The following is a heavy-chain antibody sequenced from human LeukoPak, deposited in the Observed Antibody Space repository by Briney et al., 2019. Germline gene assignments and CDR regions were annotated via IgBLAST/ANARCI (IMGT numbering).Heavy chain of an antibody. V-gene: IGHV1-69*01. CDR2: IIPIFGTA. CDR3: ATSGYSSSWYGY. Sequence: SVKVSCKASGGTFISYAISWVRQAPGQGLEWMGGIIPIFGTANYAQKFQGRVTITADESTSTAYMELSSLRSEDTAVYYCATSGYSSSWYGYWGQGTLVTVSS. J-gene: IGHJ4*02. D-gene: IGHD6-13*01. CDR1: GGTFISYA.